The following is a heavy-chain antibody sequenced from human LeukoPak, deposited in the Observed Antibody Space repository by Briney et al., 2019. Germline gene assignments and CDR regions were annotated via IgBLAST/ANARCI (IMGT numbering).Heavy chain of an antibody. D-gene: IGHD5-18*01. V-gene: IGHV3-23*01. CDR1: GFTFSSYV. J-gene: IGHJ4*02. Sequence: GGSPRLSCAASGFTFSSYVMSWVRQAPGKGLEWVSGISGSGGSTYYADSVKGRFTISRDNSKNTVHLQMSSLRAEDTAVYYCTKAQLWLRDWGQGTLVTVSS. CDR3: TKAQLWLRD. CDR2: ISGSGGST.